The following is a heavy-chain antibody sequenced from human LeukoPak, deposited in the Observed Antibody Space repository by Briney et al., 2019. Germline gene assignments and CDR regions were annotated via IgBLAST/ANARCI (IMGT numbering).Heavy chain of an antibody. D-gene: IGHD1-26*01. Sequence: WASVNVSSKASGYTFTSYDINWVRQATGQGLEWMGWMNPNSGNTGYAQKLQGRVTMPRNTSISKAYKELSSLRSEDSAVYYCARDGSYYEGFDYWGQGTLVTVSS. CDR2: MNPNSGNT. CDR1: GYTFTSYD. V-gene: IGHV1-8*01. J-gene: IGHJ4*02. CDR3: ARDGSYYEGFDY.